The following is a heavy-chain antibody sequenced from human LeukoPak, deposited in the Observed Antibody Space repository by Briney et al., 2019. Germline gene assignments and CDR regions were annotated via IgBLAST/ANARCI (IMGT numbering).Heavy chain of an antibody. CDR3: ARGRSWSQYRAFDY. Sequence: SETLSLTCAVYGGSFSGYYWSWIRQPPGKGREWIGEINHSGSTNYNPSLKSRVTISVDTSKNQFSLKLSSVTAADTAVYYCARGRSWSQYRAFDYWGQGTLVTVSS. V-gene: IGHV4-34*01. J-gene: IGHJ4*02. D-gene: IGHD5-18*01. CDR1: GGSFSGYY. CDR2: INHSGST.